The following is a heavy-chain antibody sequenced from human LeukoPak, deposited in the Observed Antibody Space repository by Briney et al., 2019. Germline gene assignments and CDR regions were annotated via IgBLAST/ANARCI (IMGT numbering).Heavy chain of an antibody. Sequence: PGGSLRLSCAASGFTFSSYGMHWVRQAPGKGLEWVAVISYDGSNKYYADSVKGRFTISRDNSKNTLYLQMNSLRAEDTAVYYCATSETAERYCSGGSCYSSDYYYGMDVWGKGTTVTVSS. CDR3: ATSETAERYCSGGSCYSSDYYYGMDV. CDR2: ISYDGSNK. V-gene: IGHV3-30*03. J-gene: IGHJ6*04. D-gene: IGHD2-15*01. CDR1: GFTFSSYG.